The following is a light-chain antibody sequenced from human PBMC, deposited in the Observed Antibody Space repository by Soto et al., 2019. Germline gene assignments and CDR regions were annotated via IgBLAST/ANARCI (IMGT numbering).Light chain of an antibody. V-gene: IGLV2-8*01. CDR3: SSYAGSNNFV. CDR2: EVT. CDR1: SSDVGGYDY. Sequence: QSALTQPASVSGSPGQSITISCTGTSSDVGGYDYVSWYQQHPGKAPKLMIYEVTKRPSGVPDRFSGSKSGNTASLTVSGLQAEDEADYYCSSYAGSNNFVFGTGTNATV. J-gene: IGLJ1*01.